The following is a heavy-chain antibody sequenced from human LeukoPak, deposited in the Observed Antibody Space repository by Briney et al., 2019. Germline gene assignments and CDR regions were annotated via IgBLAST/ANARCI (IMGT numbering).Heavy chain of an antibody. CDR3: ARHDYGGNSVEFDY. CDR2: IYYSGST. D-gene: IGHD4-23*01. J-gene: IGHJ4*02. V-gene: IGHV4-59*08. Sequence: SETLSITCTVSGGSISSYYWSWIRQPPGKGLEWIGYIYYSGSTNYNPSLKSRVTISVDTSKNQFSLKLSSVTAADTAVYYCARHDYGGNSVEFDYWGQGTLVAVSS. CDR1: GGSISSYY.